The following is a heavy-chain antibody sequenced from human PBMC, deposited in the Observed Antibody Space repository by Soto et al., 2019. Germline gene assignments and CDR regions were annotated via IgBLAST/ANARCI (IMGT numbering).Heavy chain of an antibody. Sequence: HLVQSGPEVKKPGASVTVSCKTSGDTFTNFGLSWVRQAPGQGLEWMGWIATYNRNRNFAQKFQGRLTLTTDTSTSIAYMELKSLRYDDTAVYYCARVVRGVVNWFDPWGQGTLVTVSS. CDR1: GDTFTNFG. V-gene: IGHV1-18*01. D-gene: IGHD3-10*01. CDR2: IATYNRNR. J-gene: IGHJ5*02. CDR3: ARVVRGVVNWFDP.